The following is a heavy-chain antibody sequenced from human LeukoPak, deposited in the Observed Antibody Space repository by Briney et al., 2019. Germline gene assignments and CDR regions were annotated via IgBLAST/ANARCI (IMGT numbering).Heavy chain of an antibody. D-gene: IGHD2-2*02. Sequence: KPGGSLRLSCAASGFTFSDYYMSWIRQAPGKGLEWVSYISSSGSTIYYVDSVKGRFTISRDNAKNSLYLQMNSLRAEDTAVYYCARVRRDLGYCSSTSCYKYWFDPWGQGTLVTVSS. CDR1: GFTFSDYY. CDR2: ISSSGSTI. V-gene: IGHV3-11*04. J-gene: IGHJ5*02. CDR3: ARVRRDLGYCSSTSCYKYWFDP.